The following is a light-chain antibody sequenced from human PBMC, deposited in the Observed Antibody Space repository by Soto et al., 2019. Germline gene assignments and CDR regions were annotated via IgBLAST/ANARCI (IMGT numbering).Light chain of an antibody. V-gene: IGKV1-5*01. Sequence: DIQMTQSPSTLSASVGDRVTINFRASQSISSWLAWYQQKPGKAPKALIYDASTLRSGVPSRFSGGGSGTEFTLTISSLQPDDFATYYCQQYNTYSTFGQGTRLEIK. CDR2: DAS. CDR1: QSISSW. J-gene: IGKJ5*01. CDR3: QQYNTYST.